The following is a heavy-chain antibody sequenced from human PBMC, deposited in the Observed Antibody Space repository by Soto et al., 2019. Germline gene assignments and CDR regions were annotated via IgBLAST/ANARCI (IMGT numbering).Heavy chain of an antibody. CDR3: ARSIRGPRRFNGMDV. Sequence: SGPTLVNPTQTLTLTCTFSGFSLTSPGMCVSWIRQSPGKALEWLALIERDDDDKYYSTSLKTRLTISKDTRKNQVVLTMANMEPADTATYYCARSIRGPRRFNGMDVWGQGTTVTVSS. CDR2: IERDDDDK. V-gene: IGHV2-70*13. D-gene: IGHD1-20*01. J-gene: IGHJ6*02. CDR1: GFSLTSPGMC.